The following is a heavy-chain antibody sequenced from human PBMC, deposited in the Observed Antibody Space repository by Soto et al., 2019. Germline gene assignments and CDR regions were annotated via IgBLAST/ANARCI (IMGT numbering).Heavy chain of an antibody. Sequence: EVQLLESGGGLVQPGGSLRLSCVASRFSFSSYEMSWVRQAAGKGLEWVSRVSLTGDRTNYAGSVKGRFTVSRDNFKNTLYLQMNSLRVEDTAVYYCAKDPPWTVGPLAMDVWGQGTTVTVSS. D-gene: IGHD2-2*01. J-gene: IGHJ6*02. CDR1: RFSFSSYE. CDR2: VSLTGDRT. CDR3: AKDPPWTVGPLAMDV. V-gene: IGHV3-23*01.